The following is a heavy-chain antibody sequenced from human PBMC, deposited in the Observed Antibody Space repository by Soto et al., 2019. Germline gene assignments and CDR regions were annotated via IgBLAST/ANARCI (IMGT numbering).Heavy chain of an antibody. V-gene: IGHV4-39*02. CDR3: ARDSSIARFFI. CDR1: GGSISSGTYY. Sequence: PSETLSLTCTVSGGSISSGTYYWGWIRQPPGKGLEWIGSIHYGGSTYYNPSLKSRVTISVDTSKNQLSLNLISVTAADTAVYYCARDSSIARFFIWGQGTLVTVSS. J-gene: IGHJ4*02. CDR2: IHYGGST.